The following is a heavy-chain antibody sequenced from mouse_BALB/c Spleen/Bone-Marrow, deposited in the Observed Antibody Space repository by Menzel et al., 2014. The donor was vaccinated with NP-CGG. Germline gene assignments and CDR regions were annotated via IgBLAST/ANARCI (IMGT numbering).Heavy chain of an antibody. CDR1: GFTFSDYY. V-gene: IGHV5-4*02. CDR2: ISDGGSYT. CDR3: ARGVSMDY. Sequence: EVQGVESGGGLVKPGGSLKLSCAASGFTFSDYYMYWVRQTPEKRLEWVATISDGGSYTYYPDSVKGRFTISRDNAKNNLFLQLSSLKSEDTAMYYCARGVSMDYGGQGTSVTVSS. J-gene: IGHJ4*01.